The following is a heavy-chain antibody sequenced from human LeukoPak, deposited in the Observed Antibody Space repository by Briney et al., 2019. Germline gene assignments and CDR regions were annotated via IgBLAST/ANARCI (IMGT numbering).Heavy chain of an antibody. CDR2: VYYDGTS. Sequence: SETLSLTCTVSGGSINSHSYYWGWIRQPPGKGLEWIGSVYYDGTSYSNPSLKSRVAVFVDTSRDQFSLDLSFVTAADTALYCCVRHISTNTGYFDSCGQGPLVSVSS. D-gene: IGHD5-24*01. V-gene: IGHV4-39*01. CDR3: VRHISTNTGYFDS. J-gene: IGHJ4*02. CDR1: GGSINSHSYY.